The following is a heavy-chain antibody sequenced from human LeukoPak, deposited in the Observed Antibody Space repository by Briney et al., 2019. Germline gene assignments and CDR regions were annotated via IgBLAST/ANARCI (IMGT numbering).Heavy chain of an antibody. J-gene: IGHJ5*02. CDR2: IYYTGST. Sequence: PSETLSLTCTISGGSISTYYWSWIRQSPGKGLEWIGYIYYTGSTKYTPSLQSRVTISIDTSKNQFSLKMRSVTAADTAVCYCATAPEYNWFDPWGQGTLVTVSS. CDR1: GGSISTYY. V-gene: IGHV4-59*01. D-gene: IGHD1-14*01. CDR3: ATAPEYNWFDP.